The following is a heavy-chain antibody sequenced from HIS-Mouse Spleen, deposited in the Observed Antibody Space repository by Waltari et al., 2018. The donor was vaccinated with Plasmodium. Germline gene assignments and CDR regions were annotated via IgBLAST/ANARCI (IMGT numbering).Heavy chain of an antibody. J-gene: IGHJ4*02. D-gene: IGHD6-6*01. Sequence: QLQLQESGPGLVKPSETLSLTCTVSGGSISSSSYYWGWIRQPPGKGLEWIGSSYYSGSTYYNPSLKSRVTISVDTSKNQFSLKLSSVTAADTAVYYCARSSIAASLDYWGQGTLVTVSS. CDR3: ARSSIAASLDY. CDR1: GGSISSSSYY. CDR2: SYYSGST. V-gene: IGHV4-39*07.